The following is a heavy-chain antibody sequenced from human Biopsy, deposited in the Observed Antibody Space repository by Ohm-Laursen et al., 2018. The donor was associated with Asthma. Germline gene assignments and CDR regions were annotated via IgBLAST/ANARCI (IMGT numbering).Heavy chain of an antibody. V-gene: IGHV1-18*01. J-gene: IGHJ6*02. D-gene: IGHD3-10*01. CDR2: ISVYNGNT. CDR3: ARAVDYSHYYGIDV. CDR1: GYTFNSAG. Sequence: GASANVSCKTSGYTFNSAGITWVRQAPGQGLEWMGWISVYNGNTKVAQKLQDRVTMITDTSTSTAYMELRSLRSDDTAVYFCARAVDYSHYYGIDVWGQGTTVTVS.